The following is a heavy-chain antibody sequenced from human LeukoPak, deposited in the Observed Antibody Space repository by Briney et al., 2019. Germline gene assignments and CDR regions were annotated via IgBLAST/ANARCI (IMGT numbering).Heavy chain of an antibody. V-gene: IGHV3-20*04. D-gene: IGHD2-15*01. CDR2: INWSGGNT. Sequence: GGSLRLSCTASGFAFDEHGMSWVRQVPGKGLEWVSGINWSGGNTGYADPLRGRFTIFRDNAKNSLYLQMDSLRAEDTALYYCARAPIASPFYFDYWGQGTLVTVSS. CDR3: ARAPIASPFYFDY. CDR1: GFAFDEHG. J-gene: IGHJ4*02.